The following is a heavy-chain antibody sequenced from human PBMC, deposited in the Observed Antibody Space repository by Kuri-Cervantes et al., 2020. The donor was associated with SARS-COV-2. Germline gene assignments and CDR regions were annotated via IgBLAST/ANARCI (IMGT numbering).Heavy chain of an antibody. J-gene: IGHJ4*02. CDR1: GFTFSSYG. CDR3: ASPEVAIRG. CDR2: IAYDGSNK. D-gene: IGHD2-2*02. V-gene: IGHV3-30*03. Sequence: GGSLRLSCAASGFTFSSYGMHWVRQAPGKGLEWVAVIAYDGSNKYYGNSVKGRFTISRDNSKNTLYLQMNSLRAEDTAVYYCASPEVAIRGWGQGTLVTVSS.